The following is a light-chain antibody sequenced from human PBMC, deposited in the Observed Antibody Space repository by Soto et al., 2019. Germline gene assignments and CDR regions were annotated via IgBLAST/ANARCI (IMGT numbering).Light chain of an antibody. CDR1: NIGSKS. V-gene: IGLV3-21*02. J-gene: IGLJ3*02. Sequence: SYELTQPPSVSVAPGQTSGITCGGKNIGSKSVHWYQQKPGQAPVLVVYDDSDRPSGIPERFSGSNSGNTATLTISRVEAGDEADYYCQVWDSSSDHGVFGGGTKVTVL. CDR2: DDS. CDR3: QVWDSSSDHGV.